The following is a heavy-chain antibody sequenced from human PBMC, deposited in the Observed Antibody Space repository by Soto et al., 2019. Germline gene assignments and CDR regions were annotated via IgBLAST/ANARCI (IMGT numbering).Heavy chain of an antibody. Sequence: QVQLVQSGGEVKKPGASVKVSCKASGYIFNSCGISWVRQAPVQGLEWMGWISAYTGNTKYAQNFQGRVTMTTDTSTSTAYMELRSLRSDDTAVYYWARRWTTGEIDYWGQGTLVTVSS. CDR1: GYIFNSCG. J-gene: IGHJ4*02. CDR3: ARRWTTGEIDY. V-gene: IGHV1-18*01. D-gene: IGHD4-17*01. CDR2: ISAYTGNT.